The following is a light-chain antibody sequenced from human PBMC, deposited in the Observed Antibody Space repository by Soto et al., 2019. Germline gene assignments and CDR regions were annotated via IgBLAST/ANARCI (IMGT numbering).Light chain of an antibody. CDR3: QTWGTGIHVV. Sequence: QLVLTQSPSASASLGASVKLTCTLSSGHSSYAIAWHQQQPEKGPRYLMKLDSDGSHTKGDAIPDRFSGSSSGAERYLPISSRQSEDEADYYCQTWGTGIHVVFGGGTKLTVL. J-gene: IGLJ2*01. V-gene: IGLV4-69*01. CDR1: SGHSSYA. CDR2: LDSDGSH.